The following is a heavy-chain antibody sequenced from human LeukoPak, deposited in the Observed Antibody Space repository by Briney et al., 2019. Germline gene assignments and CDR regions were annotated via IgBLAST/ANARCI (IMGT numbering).Heavy chain of an antibody. V-gene: IGHV1-18*01. CDR3: ARAHYWYVYYFGN. CDR1: GYTFTTYG. CDR2: ISAYNGNT. D-gene: IGHD2-8*02. Sequence: EASVKVSCKASGYTFTTYGITWVRQAPGQGLEWMGWISAYNGNTNSAQKLQGRVTMTTDTSTSTAYMELRSLRSDDTAVYYCARAHYWYVYYFGNWGQGTLVTVSS. J-gene: IGHJ4*02.